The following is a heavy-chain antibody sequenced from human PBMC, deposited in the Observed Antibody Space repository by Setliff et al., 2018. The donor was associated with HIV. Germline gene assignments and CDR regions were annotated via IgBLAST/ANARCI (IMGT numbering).Heavy chain of an antibody. V-gene: IGHV1-18*01. Sequence: ASVKVSCKASGYTFTSYRISWVRQAPGQGLEWMGWISAFDGNTNFEQKLQDRITMTTDTSTSTAYMELRSLRSDDTAMYYCARDTDIYSTSLSYFDYWGQGTLVTVSS. CDR2: ISAFDGNT. CDR1: GYTFTSYR. D-gene: IGHD6-13*01. J-gene: IGHJ4*02. CDR3: ARDTDIYSTSLSYFDY.